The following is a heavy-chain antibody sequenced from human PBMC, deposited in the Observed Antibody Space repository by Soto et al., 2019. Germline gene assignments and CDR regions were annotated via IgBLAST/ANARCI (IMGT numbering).Heavy chain of an antibody. V-gene: IGHV1-58*01. CDR3: AAELYSGGSCCSFDI. Sequence: QMQVVQSGPEVKQPGTSVKVSCKTSGFAFGNSAVQRVRQARGQRLEWMGWIVVGSGTTNYEQRFQKRVTITRDMSTSTVHMELGCLRSEDTAVYYCAAELYSGGSCCSFDIWGQGTMVTVSS. CDR2: IVVGSGTT. J-gene: IGHJ3*02. CDR1: GFAFGNSA. D-gene: IGHD2-15*01.